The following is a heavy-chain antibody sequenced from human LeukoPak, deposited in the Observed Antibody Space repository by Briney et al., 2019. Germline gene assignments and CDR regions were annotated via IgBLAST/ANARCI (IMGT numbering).Heavy chain of an antibody. J-gene: IGHJ4*02. D-gene: IGHD6-19*01. CDR3: AKGIRSSGWSKYSDY. CDR1: GFTFSSYA. Sequence: GGSLRLSCAASGFTFSSYAMSWFRQAPGKGLEWVSTISGSGGSTYYADSVKGRFTISRDNSKNTLYLQMNSLRAEDTAVYYCAKGIRSSGWSKYSDYWGQGTLVTVSS. CDR2: ISGSGGST. V-gene: IGHV3-23*01.